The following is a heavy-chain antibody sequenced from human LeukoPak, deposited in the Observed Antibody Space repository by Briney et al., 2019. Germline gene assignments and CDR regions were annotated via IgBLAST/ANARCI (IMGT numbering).Heavy chain of an antibody. CDR1: GFTFSSYA. Sequence: PGGSLRLSCAASGFTFSSYAMSWVRQAPGKGREWVSGISGSGGTTYYADSVKGRFTISRDNSKNTLYLQMNSLRAEDTAVYYCARRTGQWLTHFDYWGQGTLVTVSS. V-gene: IGHV3-23*01. CDR2: ISGSGGTT. CDR3: ARRTGQWLTHFDY. J-gene: IGHJ4*02. D-gene: IGHD6-19*01.